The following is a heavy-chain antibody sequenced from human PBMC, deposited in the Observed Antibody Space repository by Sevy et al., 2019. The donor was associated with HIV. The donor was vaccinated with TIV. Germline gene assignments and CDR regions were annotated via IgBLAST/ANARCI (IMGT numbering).Heavy chain of an antibody. CDR2: ISSSGSTI. CDR1: GFTFSSYE. CDR3: ARVRIAAAGTFWFDP. Sequence: GGSLRLSCAASGFTFSSYEMNWVRQAPGKGLEWVSYISSSGSTIYYADSVKGRFTISRDNAKNSLYLQMNSLRVEDTAVYYCARVRIAAAGTFWFDPWGQGTLVTVSS. D-gene: IGHD6-13*01. V-gene: IGHV3-48*03. J-gene: IGHJ5*02.